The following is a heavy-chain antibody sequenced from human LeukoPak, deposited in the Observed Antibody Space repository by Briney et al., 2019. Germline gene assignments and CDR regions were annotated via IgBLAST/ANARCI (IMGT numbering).Heavy chain of an antibody. J-gene: IGHJ6*02. CDR2: IYSGGST. V-gene: IGHV3-66*01. CDR1: GFTFSSYA. CDR3: ARDLNGMDV. Sequence: QPGRSLRLSCAASGFTFSSYAMHWVRQAPGKGLEWVSVIYSGGSTYYADSVKGRFTISRDNSKNTLYLQMNSLRAEDTAVYYCARDLNGMDVWGQGTTVTVSS.